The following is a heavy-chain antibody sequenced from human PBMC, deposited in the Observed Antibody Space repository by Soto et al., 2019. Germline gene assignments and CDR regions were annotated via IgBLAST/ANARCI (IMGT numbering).Heavy chain of an antibody. CDR2: INHSGST. CDR1: GGSFSGYH. D-gene: IGHD2-15*01. V-gene: IGHV4-34*01. J-gene: IGHJ4*02. CDR3: ARGSRQDIVVVVAATLFYFDY. Sequence: PSETLSLTCAVYGGSFSGYHWSWIRQPPGKGLEWIGEINHSGSTNSNPSLKSRVTISVDTSKNQFSLKLSSVTAADTAVYYCARGSRQDIVVVVAATLFYFDYWGQGTLVTVSS.